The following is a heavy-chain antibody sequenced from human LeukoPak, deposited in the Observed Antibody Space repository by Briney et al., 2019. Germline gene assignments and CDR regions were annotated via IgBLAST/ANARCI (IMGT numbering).Heavy chain of an antibody. J-gene: IGHJ6*03. Sequence: PGGSLRLSCAASGFTFSSYSMNWVRQAPGKGLEWVSYISSSSSTIYYADSVKGRFTISRDNSKNTLYLQMNSLRAEDTAVYYCAKVVNLWYYYMDVWGKGTTVTVSS. CDR2: ISSSSSTI. V-gene: IGHV3-48*01. CDR3: AKVVNLWYYYMDV. D-gene: IGHD4-23*01. CDR1: GFTFSSYS.